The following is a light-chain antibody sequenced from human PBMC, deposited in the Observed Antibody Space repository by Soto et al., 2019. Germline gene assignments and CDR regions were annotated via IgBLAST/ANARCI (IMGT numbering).Light chain of an antibody. J-gene: IGKJ5*01. CDR2: ASV. Sequence: ELVLTQSPGSLSVSPAERATLSCTTSQSDGSNFVAWYQHKPGQDPRLLIYASVQSATGGPDRCSSGTSWGDVALTISSLEQEDDAVYYCQHRTFCLPITFGQGTRLEIK. CDR1: QSDGSNF. V-gene: IGKV3D-20*02. CDR3: QHRTFCLPIT.